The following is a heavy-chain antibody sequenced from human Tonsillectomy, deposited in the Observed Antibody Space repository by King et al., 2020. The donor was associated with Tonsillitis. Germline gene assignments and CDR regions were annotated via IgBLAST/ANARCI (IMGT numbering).Heavy chain of an antibody. CDR3: ARGDRSYDWHLPLDY. CDR2: IYFNDDK. D-gene: IGHD5-12*01. CDR1: GFSLTAHAVG. J-gene: IGHJ4*02. Sequence: ITLKESGPTLAKPTQTLTLTSTFSGFSLTAHAVGVAWIRQPPGKALEWLATIYFNDDKRYHPSLKSRIIINKGPSSNQVVPTLTNMDPVDTATYFCARGDRSYDWHLPLDYWGQGTLVTVSS. V-gene: IGHV2-5*01.